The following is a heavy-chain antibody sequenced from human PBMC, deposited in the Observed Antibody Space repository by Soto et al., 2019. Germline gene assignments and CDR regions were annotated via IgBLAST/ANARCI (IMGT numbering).Heavy chain of an antibody. J-gene: IGHJ6*02. Sequence: FYINWLRQAAGQGPEWMGWMNAKRGDTFSAQRLQGKFNMTWDTSLSTAYMEVGSLTSDDAAIYYCARGNPFNYAGFDVWGQGTTVTVSS. CDR2: MNAKRGDT. D-gene: IGHD3-16*01. CDR3: ARGNPFNYAGFDV. CDR1: FY. V-gene: IGHV1-8*01.